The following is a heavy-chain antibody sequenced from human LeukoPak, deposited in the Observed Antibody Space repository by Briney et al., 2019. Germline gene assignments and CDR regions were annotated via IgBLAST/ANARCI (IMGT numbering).Heavy chain of an antibody. Sequence: GGSLRLSCAASGFTVSSNYMSWVRQAPGKGLEWVSVIYSGGSTYYADSVKGRFSISRDNSNNTLYLQMNSLRAEDTAVYYCARLVYRYFDYWGQGTLVTVSS. CDR2: IYSGGST. CDR3: ARLVYRYFDY. J-gene: IGHJ4*02. CDR1: GFTVSSNY. D-gene: IGHD2/OR15-2a*01. V-gene: IGHV3-66*04.